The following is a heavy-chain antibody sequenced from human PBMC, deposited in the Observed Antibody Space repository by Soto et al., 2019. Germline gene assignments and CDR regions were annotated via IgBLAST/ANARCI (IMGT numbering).Heavy chain of an antibody. V-gene: IGHV1-58*01. D-gene: IGHD3-3*01. CDR1: GFTFTSSA. CDR3: AAPRHYDFWSKDYYYYYGMDV. Sequence: GASVKVSCKASGFTFTSSAVQWVRQARGQRLEWIGWIVVGSGNTNYAQKFQERVTITRDMSTSTAYMELSSLRSEDTAVYYCAAPRHYDFWSKDYYYYYGMDVWGQGTTVTVSS. J-gene: IGHJ6*02. CDR2: IVVGSGNT.